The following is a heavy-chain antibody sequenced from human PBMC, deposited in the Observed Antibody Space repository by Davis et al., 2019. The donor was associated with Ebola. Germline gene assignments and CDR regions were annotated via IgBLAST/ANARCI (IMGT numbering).Heavy chain of an antibody. Sequence: GESPKTPCAASGFTFSSYCMHWVRQAPGKGLVWVSRINSDGSSTSYADSVKGRFTISRDNAKNTLYLQMNSLRAEDTAVYYCARGRIFDYWGQGTLVTVSS. CDR3: ARGRIFDY. D-gene: IGHD2-15*01. CDR2: INSDGSST. J-gene: IGHJ4*02. CDR1: GFTFSSYC. V-gene: IGHV3-74*01.